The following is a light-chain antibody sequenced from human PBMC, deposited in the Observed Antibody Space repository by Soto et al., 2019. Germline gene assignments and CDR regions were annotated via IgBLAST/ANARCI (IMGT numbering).Light chain of an antibody. CDR1: QSVSSSY. CDR3: QQHGSSPWT. J-gene: IGKJ1*01. V-gene: IGKV3-20*01. CDR2: GAS. Sequence: EIVLTQTPGTLSLSPGERATLSCRARQSVSSSYLAWYQQRPGQAPRLLIYGASIRATGIPDRFSDSGSGTDFTLTISRLEPEDFAVYFCQQHGSSPWTFGQGTKVDI.